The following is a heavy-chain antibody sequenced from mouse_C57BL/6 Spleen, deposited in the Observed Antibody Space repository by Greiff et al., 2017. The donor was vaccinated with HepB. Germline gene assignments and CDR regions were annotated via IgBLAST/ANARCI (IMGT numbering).Heavy chain of an antibody. CDR2: IYPGDGDT. J-gene: IGHJ2*01. V-gene: IGHV1-80*01. Sequence: VKLVESGAELVKPGASVKISCKASGYAFSSYWMNWVKQRPGKGLEWIGQIYPGDGDTNYNGKFKGKATLTADKSSSTAYMQLSSLTSEDSAVYFCASYYYGSFDYWGQGTTLTVSS. CDR1: GYAFSSYW. D-gene: IGHD1-1*01. CDR3: ASYYYGSFDY.